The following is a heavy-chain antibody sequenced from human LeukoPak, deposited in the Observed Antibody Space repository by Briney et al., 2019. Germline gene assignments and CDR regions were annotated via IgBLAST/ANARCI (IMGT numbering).Heavy chain of an antibody. J-gene: IGHJ4*02. CDR1: GGSISSYY. CDR3: ARGYYDSSGYYLEYFDY. V-gene: IGHV4-59*01. CDR2: IYYSGST. D-gene: IGHD3-22*01. Sequence: PSQTLSLTCTVSGGSISSYYWSWIRQPPGKGLEWIGYIYYSGSTNYNPSLKSRVTISVDTSKNQFSLKLSSVTAADTAVYYCARGYYDSSGYYLEYFDYWGQGTLVTVSS.